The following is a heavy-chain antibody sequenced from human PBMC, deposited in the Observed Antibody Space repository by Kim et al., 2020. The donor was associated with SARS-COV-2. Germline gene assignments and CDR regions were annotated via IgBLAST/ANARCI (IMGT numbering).Heavy chain of an antibody. CDR1: GASIGTDY. Sequence: SETLSLTCTISGASIGTDYWTWIRQPPGGGLEWIGYIFYTGKTSYTPSLKSRVSLSLDTSRNQSSLKLNSVTAAASSVSFCARLSDINGCPFDYLAHATL. CDR3: ARLSDINGCPFDY. J-gene: IGHJ4*01. V-gene: IGHV4-59*08. CDR2: IFYTGKT. D-gene: IGHD6-19*01.